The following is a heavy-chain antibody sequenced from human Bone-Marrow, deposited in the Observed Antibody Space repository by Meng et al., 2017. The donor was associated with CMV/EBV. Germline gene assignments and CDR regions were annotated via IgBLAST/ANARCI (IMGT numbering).Heavy chain of an antibody. CDR3: AKDITFQSSSWYLKDYYGMDV. CDR2: ISWNSGSI. D-gene: IGHD6-13*01. Sequence: SLKISCAASGFTFDDYAMHWVRQAPGKDLEWVSGISWNSGSIGYADSVKGRFTISRDNAKNSLYLQMNSLRAEDTALYYCAKDITFQSSSWYLKDYYGMDVWGQGTTVTVSS. V-gene: IGHV3-9*01. CDR1: GFTFDDYA. J-gene: IGHJ6*02.